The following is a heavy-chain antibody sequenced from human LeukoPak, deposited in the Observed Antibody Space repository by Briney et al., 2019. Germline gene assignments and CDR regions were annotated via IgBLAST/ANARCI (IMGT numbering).Heavy chain of an antibody. Sequence: GGSLRLSCAASGFTFSSYAMSWVRQAPGKGLEWVSAISGSGGSTYYADSVKGRFTISRDNSKNTLYLQMNSLRAEDTAVYYCAKEGPQYQLLYPNKYFQHWGQGTLVTVSS. CDR3: AKEGPQYQLLYPNKYFQH. J-gene: IGHJ1*01. CDR2: ISGSGGST. D-gene: IGHD2-2*02. V-gene: IGHV3-23*01. CDR1: GFTFSSYA.